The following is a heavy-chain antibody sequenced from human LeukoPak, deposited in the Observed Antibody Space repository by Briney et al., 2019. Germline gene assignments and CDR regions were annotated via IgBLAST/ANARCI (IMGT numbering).Heavy chain of an antibody. CDR2: LYHSGST. J-gene: IGHJ5*02. V-gene: IGHV4-30-2*01. CDR3: ARSFLIVVTAIMFDP. CDR1: GGSLSSGGYS. D-gene: IGHD2-21*02. Sequence: PSETLSLTCAVSGGSLSSGGYSWSWIRQPPGKGLEWIGYLYHSGSTYYTPSLKSRVTISVDRSKNQFSLKLSSVTAADTAVYYCARSFLIVVTAIMFDPWGQGTLVTVSS.